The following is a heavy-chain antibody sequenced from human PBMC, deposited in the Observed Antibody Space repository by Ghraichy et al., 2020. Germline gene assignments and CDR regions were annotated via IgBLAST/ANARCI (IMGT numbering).Heavy chain of an antibody. V-gene: IGHV3-15*01. D-gene: IGHD1-26*01. CDR1: GFSFNNAW. CDR3: TTELRWELQFDY. CDR2: IKSKTDGETT. Sequence: GVLNISCAASGFSFNNAWMSWVRQAPGKGLEWVGRIKSKTDGETTDYAAPVKGRFTISRDDSKNTLYLQMNSLITEDTAVYYCTTELRWELQFDYWGQGTLVTVSS. J-gene: IGHJ4*02.